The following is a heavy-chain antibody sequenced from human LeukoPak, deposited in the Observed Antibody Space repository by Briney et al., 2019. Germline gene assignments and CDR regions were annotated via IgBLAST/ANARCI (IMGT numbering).Heavy chain of an antibody. CDR1: GFTFSSYA. CDR3: AREVLGDYVWGSYPNGDDY. Sequence: QPGRSLRLSCAASGFTFSSYAMHWVRQAPGKGLEWVAVISYDGSNKYYADSVKGRFTISRDNSKNTLYLQMNSLRAEDTAVYYCAREVLGDYVWGSYPNGDDYWGQGTLVTVSS. D-gene: IGHD3-16*02. V-gene: IGHV3-30-3*01. J-gene: IGHJ4*02. CDR2: ISYDGSNK.